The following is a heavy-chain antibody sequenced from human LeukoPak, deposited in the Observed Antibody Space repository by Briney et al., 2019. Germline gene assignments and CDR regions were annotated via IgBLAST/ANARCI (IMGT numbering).Heavy chain of an antibody. CDR3: AKARGYCSSTSCPFDY. V-gene: IGHV3-33*06. D-gene: IGHD2-2*01. CDR2: IWYDGSNK. J-gene: IGHJ4*02. Sequence: PGGSLRLSCAASGFTFGTYGMHWVRQTPGKGLEWVAVIWYDGSNKYYADSVKGRFTISRDNSKNTLYLQMNSLRAEDTAVYYCAKARGYCSSTSCPFDYWGQGTLVTVSS. CDR1: GFTFGTYG.